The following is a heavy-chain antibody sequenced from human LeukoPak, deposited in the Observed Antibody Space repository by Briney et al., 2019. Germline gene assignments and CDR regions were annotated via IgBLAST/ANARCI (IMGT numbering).Heavy chain of an antibody. D-gene: IGHD3-22*01. J-gene: IGHJ4*02. V-gene: IGHV1-69*05. CDR3: AREESSGYGVVYFDY. Sequence: SVKVSCKASGGTLSSYVISWVRQAPGQGLEWMGGIILIFGTANYAQKFQGRVTITTDESTSTAYMELSSLRSEDTAVYYCAREESSGYGVVYFDYWGQGTLVTVSS. CDR1: GGTLSSYV. CDR2: IILIFGTA.